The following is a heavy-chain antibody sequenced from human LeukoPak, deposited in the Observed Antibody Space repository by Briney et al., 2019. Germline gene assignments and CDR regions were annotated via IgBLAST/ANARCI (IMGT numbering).Heavy chain of an antibody. CDR3: ARDYYYGSGNYFDY. Sequence: PSETLSLTCTASGGSISNYYWSWIRQPAGKGLEWIGRIYTSGSTNYNPSLKSRVTMSVDTSKNQFSLKLSSVTAADTAVYYCARDYYYGSGNYFDYWGQGTLVTVSS. CDR2: IYTSGST. CDR1: GGSISNYY. V-gene: IGHV4-4*07. J-gene: IGHJ4*02. D-gene: IGHD3-10*01.